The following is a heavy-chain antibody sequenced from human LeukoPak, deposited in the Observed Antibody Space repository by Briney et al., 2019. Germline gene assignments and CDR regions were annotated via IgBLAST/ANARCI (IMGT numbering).Heavy chain of an antibody. CDR1: GFTFTSCA. CDR3: AKGYASGSTRYYFDY. V-gene: IGHV3-23*01. D-gene: IGHD3-16*01. CDR2: ISGSGGST. Sequence: GGSLRLSCAASGFTFTSCAMSWVRQAPGKGLEWVSTISGSGGSTCYADSVKGRFTISRDNSKNTLYLQMNSLRAEDTAVYYCAKGYASGSTRYYFDYWGQGTLVTVSS. J-gene: IGHJ4*02.